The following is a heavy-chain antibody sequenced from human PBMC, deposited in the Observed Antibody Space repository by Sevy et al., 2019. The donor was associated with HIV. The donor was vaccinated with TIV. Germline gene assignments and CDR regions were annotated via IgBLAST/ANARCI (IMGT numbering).Heavy chain of an antibody. CDR1: GFTFSSYG. D-gene: IGHD6-13*01. Sequence: GGSLRLPCAASGFTFSSYGMHWVRQAPGKGLEWVAVIWYDGSNKYYADSVKGRFTISRDNSKNTLYLQMNSLRAEDTAVYYCARDQQGSSWYPQGMDVWGQGTTVTVSS. J-gene: IGHJ6*02. CDR3: ARDQQGSSWYPQGMDV. CDR2: IWYDGSNK. V-gene: IGHV3-33*01.